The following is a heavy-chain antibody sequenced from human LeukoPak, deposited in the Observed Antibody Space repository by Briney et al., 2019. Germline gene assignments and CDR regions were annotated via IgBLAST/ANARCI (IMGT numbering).Heavy chain of an antibody. CDR1: GFTFDDYA. D-gene: IGHD3-16*02. CDR2: ISWNSGSI. Sequence: GGSLRLSCAASGFTFDDYAMHWVRQAPGKGLEWVSCISWNSGSIGYADSVKGRFTISRDNAKNSLYLQMNSLRAEDTALYYCAKDISRLGELSLSDYWGQGTLVTVSS. CDR3: AKDISRLGELSLSDY. J-gene: IGHJ4*02. V-gene: IGHV3-9*01.